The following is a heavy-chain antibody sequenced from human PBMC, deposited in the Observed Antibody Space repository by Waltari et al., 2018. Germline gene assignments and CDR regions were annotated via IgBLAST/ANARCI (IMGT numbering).Heavy chain of an antibody. Sequence: QLQLQESGPGLVKPSETLSLTCTVSGGSISSSSYYWGWIRQPPGKGLEWIGSIYYSGSTSSNPSLKSRVTISVDTSKNQFSLKLSSVTAADTAVYYCARIPGRGVQGVIRPPYFDYWGQGTLVTVSS. CDR3: ARIPGRGVQGVIRPPYFDY. CDR2: IYYSGST. J-gene: IGHJ4*02. D-gene: IGHD3-10*01. V-gene: IGHV4-39*07. CDR1: GGSISSSSYY.